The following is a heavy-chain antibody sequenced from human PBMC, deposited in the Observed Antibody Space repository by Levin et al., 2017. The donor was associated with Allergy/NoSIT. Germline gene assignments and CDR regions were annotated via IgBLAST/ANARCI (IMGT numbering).Heavy chain of an antibody. CDR2: ISYDGSNK. V-gene: IGHV3-30-3*01. Sequence: SCAASGFTFSSYAMHWVRQAPGKGLEWVAVISYDGSNKYYADSVKGRFTISRDNSKNTLYLQMNSLRAEDTAVYYCAREPIVATTTNLGDAFDIWGQGTMVTVSS. CDR3: AREPIVATTTNLGDAFDI. CDR1: GFTFSSYA. J-gene: IGHJ3*02. D-gene: IGHD5-12*01.